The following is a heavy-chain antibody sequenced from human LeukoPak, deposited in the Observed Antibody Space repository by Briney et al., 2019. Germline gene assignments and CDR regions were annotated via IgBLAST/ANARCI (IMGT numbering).Heavy chain of an antibody. V-gene: IGHV3-74*01. CDR1: GFTFSSYW. D-gene: IGHD2-15*01. J-gene: IGHJ6*02. CDR3: AKVLLARAYYYGMDV. Sequence: GGSLRLSCAASGFTFSSYWMHWVRQAPGKGLVWVSRINSDGSSTSYADSVKGRFTISRDNAKNTLYLQMNSLRVEDTAVYYCAKVLLARAYYYGMDVWGQGTTVTVSS. CDR2: INSDGSST.